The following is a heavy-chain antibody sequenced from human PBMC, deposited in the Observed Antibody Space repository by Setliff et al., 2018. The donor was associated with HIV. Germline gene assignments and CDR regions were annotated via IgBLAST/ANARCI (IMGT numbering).Heavy chain of an antibody. Sequence: SETLSLTCAVYGGSFSNYYWTWIRQPPGKGLEWIGYIYSSGSTNFNPSLKSRSTISIDTSKSQFSLKLPSVAAADTAVYYCAGGRYFRYIRDSRFDFWGQGRLVTVS. CDR3: AGGRYFRYIRDSRFDF. CDR1: GGSFSNYY. J-gene: IGHJ4*02. V-gene: IGHV4-59*01. D-gene: IGHD3-16*02. CDR2: IYSSGST.